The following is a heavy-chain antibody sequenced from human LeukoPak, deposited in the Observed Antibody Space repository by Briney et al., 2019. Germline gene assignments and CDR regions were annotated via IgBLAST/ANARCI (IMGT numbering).Heavy chain of an antibody. CDR1: GYTFTSYD. D-gene: IGHD3-10*01. CDR2: MNPNSGNT. CDR3: ARVLMIRGANTPFS. V-gene: IGHV1-8*01. Sequence: ASVKVSCKASGYTFTSYDINWVRQATGQGLEWMGWMNPNSGNTGYAQKFQGRVTMTRNTSISTAYMELSSLRFEDTAVYFCARVLMIRGANTPFSWGQGTLVTVSS. J-gene: IGHJ5*02.